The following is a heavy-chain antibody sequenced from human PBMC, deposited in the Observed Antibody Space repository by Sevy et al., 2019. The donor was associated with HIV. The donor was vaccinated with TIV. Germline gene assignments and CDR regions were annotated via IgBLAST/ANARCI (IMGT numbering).Heavy chain of an antibody. J-gene: IGHJ4*02. CDR3: AREAGDYYGSGSYQFDY. V-gene: IGHV1-18*01. Sequence: ASVKVSCKASGYTFTSYGISWVRQAPGQGLEWMGWISAYNGNTNYAQTLQGRVTMTTDTSTSTAYMELRSLRSDDTAVYYCAREAGDYYGSGSYQFDYWGQGTLVTVSS. CDR1: GYTFTSYG. D-gene: IGHD3-10*01. CDR2: ISAYNGNT.